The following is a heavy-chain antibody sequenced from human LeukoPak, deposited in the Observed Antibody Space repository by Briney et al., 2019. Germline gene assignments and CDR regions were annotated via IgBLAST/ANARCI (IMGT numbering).Heavy chain of an antibody. CDR3: ARAVGAMSWGDFDY. D-gene: IGHD1-26*01. J-gene: IGHJ4*02. V-gene: IGHV3-11*01. CDR1: GFTVSDYY. CDR2: ITSSGRTM. Sequence: GGSLRLSCAASGFTVSDYYMSLIRQASGKGLEWVSYITSSGRTMYYADSVTGRFTIFRDNAKNSLYLQMNSLRAEDTAVYYCARAVGAMSWGDFDYWGQGTLVTVSS.